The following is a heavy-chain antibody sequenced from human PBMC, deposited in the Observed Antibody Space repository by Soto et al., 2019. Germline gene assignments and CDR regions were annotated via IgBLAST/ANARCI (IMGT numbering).Heavy chain of an antibody. CDR1: GGSISGDGYY. D-gene: IGHD6-13*01. J-gene: IGHJ5*02. V-gene: IGHV4-31*03. CDR2: VHYSGTT. Sequence: QVQLQESGRGLVEPSQTLSLTCTVSGGSISGDGYYWSWIRHHPGKGLEWIGYVHYSGTTYYNPSLXIXLXIXXDTSKTQFSLNLSSVTAADTAVYYCARGWTAGAGGANWCDLWGQGTLVTVSS. CDR3: ARGWTAGAGGANWCDL.